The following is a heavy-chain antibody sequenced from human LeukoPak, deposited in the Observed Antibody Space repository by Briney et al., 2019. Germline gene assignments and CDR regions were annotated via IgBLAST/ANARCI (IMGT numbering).Heavy chain of an antibody. CDR3: AKVVNDYGDYYFDY. V-gene: IGHV3-30*18. CDR2: ISYDGINK. Sequence: GGSLRLSCAASGFTFSSYGMHWVRQAPGEGLEWVAVISYDGINKYYADSVKGRFTISRDNSKNTLYLQMNSLRAEDTAVYYCAKVVNDYGDYYFDYWGQGTLVTVSS. CDR1: GFTFSSYG. J-gene: IGHJ4*02. D-gene: IGHD4-17*01.